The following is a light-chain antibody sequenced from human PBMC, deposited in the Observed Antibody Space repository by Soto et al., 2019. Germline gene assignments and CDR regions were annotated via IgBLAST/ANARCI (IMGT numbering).Light chain of an antibody. CDR2: WAS. J-gene: IGKJ3*01. CDR3: QQYYNIPFT. CDR1: QSVLYSSKNKNY. V-gene: IGKV4-1*01. Sequence: DIVMTQSPDSLAVSLGERATINCKSSQSVLYSSKNKNYLAWYQQKPGQPPKLLIYWASTRESGVPDRFSGGGSGTDFTLTISSLQAEDVAVYYCQQYYNIPFTFGPGTRVDIK.